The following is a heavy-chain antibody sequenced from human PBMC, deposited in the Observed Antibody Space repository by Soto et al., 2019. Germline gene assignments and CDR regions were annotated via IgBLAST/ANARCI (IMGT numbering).Heavy chain of an antibody. V-gene: IGHV1-69*01. Sequence: KVSCKASGGTFSSYAISWVRQAPGQGLEWMGGIIPIFGTANYAQKFQGRVTITADESTSTAYMELSSLRSEDTAVYYCARDRQGYSCGWYPGNGIDVWGQGTTVTVS. CDR1: GGTFSSYA. CDR2: IIPIFGTA. D-gene: IGHD6-19*01. J-gene: IGHJ6*02. CDR3: ARDRQGYSCGWYPGNGIDV.